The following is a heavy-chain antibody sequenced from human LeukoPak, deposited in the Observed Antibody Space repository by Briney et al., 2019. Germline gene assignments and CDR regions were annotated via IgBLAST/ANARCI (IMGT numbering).Heavy chain of an antibody. CDR1: GFTFSSYA. CDR3: ARARGIAVANAFDI. J-gene: IGHJ3*02. CDR2: ISSNGGST. D-gene: IGHD6-19*01. Sequence: GGSLRLSCAASGFTFSSYAMHWVRQAPGKGLEYVSAISSNGGSTYYANSVEGRFTISRDNSKDTLYLQMGSLRAEDMAVYYCARARGIAVANAFDIWGQGTMVTVSS. V-gene: IGHV3-64*01.